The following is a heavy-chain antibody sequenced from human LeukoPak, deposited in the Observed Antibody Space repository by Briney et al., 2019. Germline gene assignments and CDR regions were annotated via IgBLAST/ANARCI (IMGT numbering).Heavy chain of an antibody. Sequence: SVKVSCKASGCTFSSYAINWVRQAPGQGLEWMGDIIPIFGTANYAQKFQGRVTITTDKSTSTVYMELSSLRADDTSVYYCARESGSSPSYYFVYWGEGTLVTVSS. CDR2: IIPIFGTA. CDR3: ARESGSSPSYYFVY. V-gene: IGHV1-69*05. CDR1: GCTFSSYA. J-gene: IGHJ4*02. D-gene: IGHD6-13*01.